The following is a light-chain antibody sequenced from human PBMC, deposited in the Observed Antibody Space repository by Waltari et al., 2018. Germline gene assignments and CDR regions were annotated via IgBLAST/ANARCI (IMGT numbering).Light chain of an antibody. CDR2: GAS. CDR3: QQYAGSPIT. V-gene: IGKV3-20*01. J-gene: IGKJ4*01. Sequence: EFVFTQSQGTLSLSPGKKATLSCRATQSVSHSNLAWYQQKGCQAPRLLIYGASSRATGIPDMFSGSGSGTDFTLSISRLEPEDYGVYYCQQYAGSPITFGGGAKVEI. CDR1: QSVSHSN.